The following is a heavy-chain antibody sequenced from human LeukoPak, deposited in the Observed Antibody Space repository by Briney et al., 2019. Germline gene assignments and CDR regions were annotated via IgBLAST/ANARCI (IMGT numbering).Heavy chain of an antibody. CDR1: GYTFTGYY. CDR3: ARGARITGTNWVRLDYFDY. D-gene: IGHD1-7*01. Sequence: ASVKISCKASGYTFTGYYMHRVRQAPGQGLEWMGRINPNSGGTNYAQKFQGRVTMTRDTSISTAYMELSGLRSDDTAVYSCARGARITGTNWVRLDYFDYWGQGTLVTVSS. V-gene: IGHV1-2*06. J-gene: IGHJ4*02. CDR2: INPNSGGT.